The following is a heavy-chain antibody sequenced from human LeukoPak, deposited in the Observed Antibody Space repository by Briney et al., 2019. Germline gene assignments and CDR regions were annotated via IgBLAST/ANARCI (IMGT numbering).Heavy chain of an antibody. CDR2: INHSVST. D-gene: IGHD2-15*01. Sequence: SETLSLTCAVYGGSFSGYYWSWIRQPPGKGLECIWEINHSVSTNYNPSLKSRVTISSETTKNQFSLKLSSVAAADMAVYYCARRGGRDRKRSGGSCFDYWGQGTLVTVSS. CDR3: ARRGGRDRKRSGGSCFDY. V-gene: IGHV4-34*01. CDR1: GGSFSGYY. J-gene: IGHJ4*02.